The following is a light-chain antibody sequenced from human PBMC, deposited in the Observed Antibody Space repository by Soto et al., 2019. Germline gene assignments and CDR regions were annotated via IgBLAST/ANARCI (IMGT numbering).Light chain of an antibody. Sequence: QSALTQPASVSGSPGQSITISCTGTSSDIGTYNSVSWYQQHAGKVPKLMIYDVTNRPSGVSDRFSGSKSGNTASLTISGRQAEDEADYYCTSYTTSSTLVFGGGTQLTVL. CDR3: TSYTTSSTLV. CDR2: DVT. J-gene: IGLJ2*01. CDR1: SSDIGTYNS. V-gene: IGLV2-14*01.